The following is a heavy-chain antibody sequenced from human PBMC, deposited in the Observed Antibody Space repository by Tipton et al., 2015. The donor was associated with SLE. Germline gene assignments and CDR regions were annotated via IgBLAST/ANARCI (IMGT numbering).Heavy chain of an antibody. CDR3: ARSPGRIYDFWSGYYPY. V-gene: IGHV3-48*03. CDR2: ISSSGSTI. CDR1: GFTFSSYE. D-gene: IGHD3-3*01. J-gene: IGHJ4*02. Sequence: SLRLSCAASGFTFSSYEMNWVRQAPGKGLEWVSYISSSGSTIYYADSVKGRFTISRDNAKNSLYLQMNSLRAEDTAVYYCARSPGRIYDFWSGYYPYWGQGTLVTVSS.